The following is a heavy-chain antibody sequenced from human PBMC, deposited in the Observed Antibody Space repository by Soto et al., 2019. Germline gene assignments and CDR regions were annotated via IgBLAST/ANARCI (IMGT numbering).Heavy chain of an antibody. Sequence: GGSLRLSCVASGFTFSNFGLNWVRQAPGKGLEWVSSISSSDKYIYYADSVKGRFTISRDNAKNSLSLQMNSLRADDTAVYYCARVFCRGDCYSPLDYWGQGTMATVYS. CDR1: GFTFSNFG. J-gene: IGHJ4*02. D-gene: IGHD2-21*02. CDR2: ISSSDKYI. CDR3: ARVFCRGDCYSPLDY. V-gene: IGHV3-21*01.